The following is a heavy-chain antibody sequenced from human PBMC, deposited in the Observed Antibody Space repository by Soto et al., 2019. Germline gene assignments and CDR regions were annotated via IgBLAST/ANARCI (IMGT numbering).Heavy chain of an antibody. CDR3: ARDQPIQGAAINYGMDV. D-gene: IGHD6-25*01. Sequence: ASVKVSCKATGHTFTSYGISWVRQAPGQGLEWMGWISAYNGNTNYAQKLQGRVTMTTDTSTSTAYMELRSLRSDDTAVYYCARDQPIQGAAINYGMDVWGQGTTVTVSS. CDR2: ISAYNGNT. J-gene: IGHJ6*02. CDR1: GHTFTSYG. V-gene: IGHV1-18*01.